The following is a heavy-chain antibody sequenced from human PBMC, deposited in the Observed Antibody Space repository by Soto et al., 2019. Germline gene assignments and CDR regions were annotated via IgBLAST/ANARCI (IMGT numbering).Heavy chain of an antibody. CDR2: ISGSGRST. Sequence: GGSLRLSCATSGFTFNNYALRWVRQAPGKGLEWVSSISGSGRSTQYADSVKGRFTVSRDNSKNTLYLQMNSLRVEDTAVYYCVKVGLLGVEEAYYRESSGYYRYYFDYWGQGALVTVSS. J-gene: IGHJ4*02. V-gene: IGHV3-23*01. CDR3: VKVGLLGVEEAYYRESSGYYRYYFDY. D-gene: IGHD3-22*01. CDR1: GFTFNNYA.